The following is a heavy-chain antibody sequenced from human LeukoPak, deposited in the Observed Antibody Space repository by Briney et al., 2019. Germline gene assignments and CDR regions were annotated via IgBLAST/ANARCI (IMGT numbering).Heavy chain of an antibody. CDR2: IYYSGST. D-gene: IGHD3-22*01. CDR1: GGSISSGDYY. CDR3: ARGANYYDSSGYPLNWFDS. Sequence: SETLSLTCTVSGGSISSGDYYWSWIRQHPGKGLEWIGYIYYSGSTYYNPSLKSRVTISVDTSKNQFSLKLSSVTAADTAVYYCARGANYYDSSGYPLNWFDSWGQGTLVTASS. V-gene: IGHV4-31*03. J-gene: IGHJ5*01.